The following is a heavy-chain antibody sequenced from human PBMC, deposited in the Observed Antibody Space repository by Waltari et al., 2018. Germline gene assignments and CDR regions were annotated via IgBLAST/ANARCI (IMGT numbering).Heavy chain of an antibody. CDR2: IRSSCSTI. V-gene: IGHV3-48*03. D-gene: IGHD1-7*01. CDR3: ARDAGTTFDY. Sequence: EVQLVESGGGLVQPGGSLRLSCADSGFTFSSYEMNWVRQATGKGVEWVSDIRSSCSTIYYADSVKGRFTISRANAKNSLYLQMNSLRAEDTAVYYCARDAGTTFDYWGQGTLVTVSS. CDR1: GFTFSSYE. J-gene: IGHJ4*02.